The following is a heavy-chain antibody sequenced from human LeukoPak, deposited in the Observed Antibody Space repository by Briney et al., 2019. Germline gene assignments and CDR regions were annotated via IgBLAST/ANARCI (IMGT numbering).Heavy chain of an antibody. V-gene: IGHV3-30*04. J-gene: IGHJ4*02. CDR3: AKDGSIVGVNGEFDY. D-gene: IGHD1-26*01. CDR1: RFTFSNYA. CDR2: ISYDGSNK. Sequence: GGSLRLSCVASRFTFSNYAMHWVRQAPGKGLEWVAVISYDGSNKYYADSVKGRFTISRDNSKNTLYLQMNSLRAEDTAVYYCAKDGSIVGVNGEFDYWGQGTLVTVSS.